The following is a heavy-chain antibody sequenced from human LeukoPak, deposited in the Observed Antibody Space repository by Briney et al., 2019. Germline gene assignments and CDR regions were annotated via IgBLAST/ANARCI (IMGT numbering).Heavy chain of an antibody. V-gene: IGHV3-23*01. D-gene: IGHD1-26*01. Sequence: GGSLRLSCAASGFTFGSYAMNWFRQTPGKGLAWVSPISVNGDRTYYADSVKGRFTISRDNSKSTVYLQMNSLRAEDTAIYYCAKGDPVGATTNVHFDFWGQGTLVTVSS. CDR1: GFTFGSYA. CDR3: AKGDPVGATTNVHFDF. CDR2: ISVNGDRT. J-gene: IGHJ4*02.